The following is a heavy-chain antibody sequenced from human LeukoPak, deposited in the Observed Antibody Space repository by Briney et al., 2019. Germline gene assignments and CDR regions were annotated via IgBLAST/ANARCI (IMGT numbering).Heavy chain of an antibody. Sequence: SETLSLTCTVSGGSISSYCWSWIRQPAGKGLEWIGRIYTSGSTNYNPSLKSRVTISVDKSKNQFSLKLSSVTAADTAVYYCARVVGLNSSGRWRYYYMDVWGKGTTVTVSS. D-gene: IGHD6-19*01. CDR2: IYTSGST. CDR3: ARVVGLNSSGRWRYYYMDV. J-gene: IGHJ6*03. CDR1: GGSISSYC. V-gene: IGHV4-4*07.